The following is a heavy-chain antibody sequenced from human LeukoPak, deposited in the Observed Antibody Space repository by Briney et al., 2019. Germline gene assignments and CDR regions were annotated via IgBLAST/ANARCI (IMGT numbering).Heavy chain of an antibody. CDR1: GFNFSSYA. J-gene: IGHJ4*02. CDR3: ARGRGCSSLSCYPDY. Sequence: GTSLRLSCAASGFNFSSYAMHWVRQAPGEGLEWVGLISYGGIDKSYADSVKGRFTISRDNAKNSLYLQMNSLGAEDTALYYCARGRGCSSLSCYPDYWGQGTLVTVSS. D-gene: IGHD2-2*01. CDR2: ISYGGIDK. V-gene: IGHV3-30*04.